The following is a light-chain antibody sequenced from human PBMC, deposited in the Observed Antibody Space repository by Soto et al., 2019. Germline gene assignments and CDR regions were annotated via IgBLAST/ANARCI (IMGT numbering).Light chain of an antibody. J-gene: IGKJ5*01. V-gene: IGKV3-20*01. Sequence: IVLTQSPGTLSLSPGERATLSCRAGQSVSSKYLAWYQQKPGQAPRLLIXXXXRXXXGIPDRFSGSGSGKXFTLTXXGXXPEDFVVYYCQQYGYSPITFGQGTRLEIK. CDR2: XXX. CDR1: QSVSSKY. CDR3: QQYGYSPIT.